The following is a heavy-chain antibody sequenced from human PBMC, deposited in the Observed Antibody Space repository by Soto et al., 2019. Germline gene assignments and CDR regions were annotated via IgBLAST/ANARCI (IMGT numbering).Heavy chain of an antibody. CDR3: ARDSTRSIPAAMSFDY. D-gene: IGHD2-2*01. CDR1: GYTFTSYG. CDR2: ISAYNGNT. V-gene: IGHV1-18*01. J-gene: IGHJ4*02. Sequence: ASVKVSCKASGYTFTSYGIIWVRQAPGQGLEWMGWISAYNGNTNYAQKLQGRVTMTTDTSTSTAYMELRSLRSDDTAVYYCARDSTRSIPAAMSFDYWGQGTLVTVSS.